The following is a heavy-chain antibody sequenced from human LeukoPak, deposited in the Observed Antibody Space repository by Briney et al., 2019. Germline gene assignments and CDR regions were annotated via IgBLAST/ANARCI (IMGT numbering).Heavy chain of an antibody. D-gene: IGHD4-23*01. V-gene: IGHV1-2*02. CDR1: GGTFSSYA. Sequence: ASVKVSCKASGGTFSSYAISWVRQAPGQGLEWMGWINPHTGGTNYAQRFQGRVTMTRDTSITTAYMDLSRLRSDDTAVYYCARKPGGDYGGNLDYWGQGTLVTVSS. J-gene: IGHJ4*02. CDR3: ARKPGGDYGGNLDY. CDR2: INPHTGGT.